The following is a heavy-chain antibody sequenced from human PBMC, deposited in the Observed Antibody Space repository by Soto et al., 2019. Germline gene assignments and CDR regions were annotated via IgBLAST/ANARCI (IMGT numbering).Heavy chain of an antibody. CDR1: GYTLTSYD. J-gene: IGHJ4*02. CDR2: INPNTGYT. V-gene: IGHV1-8*01. CDR3: VRGRVMITFGVVIVIDY. D-gene: IGHD3-16*02. Sequence: QVQLVQSGAAMKKPGASVKVSCKASGYTLTSYDINWVRQATGQGLEWMGWINPNTGYTDYAQKFQDRVTMTRNTSITTAYMELSSLRSEDTAVYYCVRGRVMITFGVVIVIDYWGQGSPVTVSS.